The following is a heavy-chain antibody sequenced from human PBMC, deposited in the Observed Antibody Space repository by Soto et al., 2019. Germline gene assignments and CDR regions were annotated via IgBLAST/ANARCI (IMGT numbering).Heavy chain of an antibody. CDR2: IVVGSGNT. CDR1: GFTFTSSA. V-gene: IGHV1-58*01. D-gene: IGHD5-12*01. J-gene: IGHJ5*02. Sequence: SVKVSCKASGFTFTSSAVQWVRQARGQRLEWIGWIVVGSGNTNYAQKFQERVTITRDMSTSTAYMELSSLRSEDTAVYYCAADPLRGYSGYDYWFDPWGQGTLVTVSS. CDR3: AADPLRGYSGYDYWFDP.